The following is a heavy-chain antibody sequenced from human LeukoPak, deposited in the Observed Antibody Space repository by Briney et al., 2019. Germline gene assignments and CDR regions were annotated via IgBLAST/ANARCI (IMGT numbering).Heavy chain of an antibody. CDR3: AASGSYLDYYYYMDV. V-gene: IGHV3-30*02. D-gene: IGHD1-26*01. Sequence: PGGSLRLSCAASGFSFSNYGVHWVRQAPGKGLEWVTFIRHDGGNAYYADSVKGRFTISRDNSKNTLYLQMNGLRAEDTAVYYCAASGSYLDYYYYMDVWGKGTTVTVSS. CDR2: IRHDGGNA. CDR1: GFSFSNYG. J-gene: IGHJ6*03.